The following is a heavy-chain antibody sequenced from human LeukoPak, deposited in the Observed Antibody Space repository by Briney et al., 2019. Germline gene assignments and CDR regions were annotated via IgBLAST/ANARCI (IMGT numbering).Heavy chain of an antibody. Sequence: GGSLRLSRAASGLTFSHYHFHWVRQAPGKGLGWVAFVSKYGADNYYADSVNGRFTVSRDNSKNTLYLQMNSLRPEDTAVYYCARDFMWLVDYWGQGTLAIVSS. J-gene: IGHJ4*02. CDR2: VSKYGADN. D-gene: IGHD6-19*01. CDR3: ARDFMWLVDY. CDR1: GLTFSHYH. V-gene: IGHV3-30*04.